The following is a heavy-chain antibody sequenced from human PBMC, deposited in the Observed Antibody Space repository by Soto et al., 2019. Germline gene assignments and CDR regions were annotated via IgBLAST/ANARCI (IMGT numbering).Heavy chain of an antibody. J-gene: IGHJ4*01. CDR1: GFTFSNDC. CDR3: TTDSYITSIIVRFDY. Sequence: PGGSLRLSCAASGFTFSNDCMNWVRQAPGKGLEWVGRVKSKNDGGTTDFAAPVKGRFAISRDDSKNTVYLEMNSLQTEDTAIYYCTTDSYITSIIVRFDYWGHGTLVTVSS. D-gene: IGHD3-22*01. CDR2: VKSKNDGGTT. V-gene: IGHV3-15*07.